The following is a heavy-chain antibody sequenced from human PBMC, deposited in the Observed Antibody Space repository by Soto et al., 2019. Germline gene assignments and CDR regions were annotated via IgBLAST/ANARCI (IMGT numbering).Heavy chain of an antibody. D-gene: IGHD3-3*01. CDR2: IDWDDDK. CDR1: GFSLSTSGMR. V-gene: IGHV2-70*04. CDR3: ARGYDFWSGYTYYYYGMDV. J-gene: IGHJ6*02. Sequence: SGPTLVNPTQTLTLTCTFSGFSLSTSGMRVSWIRQPPGKALEWLARIDWDDDKFYSTSLKTRLTISKDTSKNQVVLTMTNMDPVDTATYYCARGYDFWSGYTYYYYGMDVWGQGTTVTVSS.